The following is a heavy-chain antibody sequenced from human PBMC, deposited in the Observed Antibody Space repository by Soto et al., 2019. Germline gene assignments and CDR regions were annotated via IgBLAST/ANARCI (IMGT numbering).Heavy chain of an antibody. CDR3: ARDKGRPQLGGNYYYITDV. D-gene: IGHD3-3*02. V-gene: IGHV1-69*12. CDR1: GGTFNTYA. J-gene: IGHJ6*02. CDR2: IIPVFRAP. Sequence: QVHLVQSGAEVKKPGSSVKVSCKVSGGTFNTYAISWVRQAPGQGLEWMGGIIPVFRAPDYAQKFQGRVTITADESARTAYMELNGLRSEDTAVYYCARDKGRPQLGGNYYYITDVSGQGTAVTVSS.